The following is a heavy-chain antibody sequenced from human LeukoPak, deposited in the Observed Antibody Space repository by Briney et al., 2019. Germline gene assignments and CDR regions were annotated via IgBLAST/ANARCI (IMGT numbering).Heavy chain of an antibody. CDR1: GYTFTSNY. CDR3: ATVLG. Sequence: ASVTVSCKASGYTFTSNYMHWLRQAPGQGPEWMGWVIPNSGATNYAQKFQGRVTMTRDTSISTAYMELSALTSDDTAVYFCATVLGWGQGTLVTVSS. V-gene: IGHV1-2*02. D-gene: IGHD6-6*01. J-gene: IGHJ4*02. CDR2: VIPNSGAT.